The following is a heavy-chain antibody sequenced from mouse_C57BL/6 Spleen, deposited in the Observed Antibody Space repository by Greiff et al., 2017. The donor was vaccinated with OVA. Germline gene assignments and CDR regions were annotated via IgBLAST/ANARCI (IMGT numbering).Heavy chain of an antibody. J-gene: IGHJ2*01. CDR1: GYTFTSYW. V-gene: IGHV1-61*01. CDR3: AIRGYYGISSVSFDY. Sequence: VQLQQPGAELVRPGSSVKLSCKASGYTFTSYWMDWVKQRPGQGLEWIGNIYPSDSETHYNQKFKDKATLTVDKSSSTAYMQLSSLTSEDSAVYYCAIRGYYGISSVSFDYWGQGTTLTVSS. CDR2: IYPSDSET. D-gene: IGHD1-1*01.